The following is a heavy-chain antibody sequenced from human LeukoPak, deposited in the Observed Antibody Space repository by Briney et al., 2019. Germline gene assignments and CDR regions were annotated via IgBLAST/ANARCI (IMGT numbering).Heavy chain of an antibody. CDR3: ARQPVVNRGAVASNFDS. J-gene: IGHJ4*02. Sequence: SETLSLTCTVSGGLITTTTCYWGWIRQSPGKGLEWIASIYYRGDTYYNASLESRVSVSIDTSKNQFSLKLNSMNAADTAVYFCARQPVVNRGAVASNFDSWGQGTLVTVSA. CDR1: GGLITTTTCY. D-gene: IGHD6-19*01. CDR2: IYYRGDT. V-gene: IGHV4-39*01.